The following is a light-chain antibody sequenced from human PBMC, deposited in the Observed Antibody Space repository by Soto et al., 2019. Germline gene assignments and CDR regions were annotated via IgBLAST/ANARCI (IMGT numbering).Light chain of an antibody. V-gene: IGKV3-15*01. CDR3: QQYYDWPSLT. J-gene: IGKJ4*01. Sequence: EIMMTQSPATLSVSPGARAPFSCRASQSVSSNLAWYQQNAGQAPRLLIYGASARATGIPARFSGSGSGTEFTLSISSLQSEDLAVYYCQQYYDWPSLTVGGGTKVDIK. CDR1: QSVSSN. CDR2: GAS.